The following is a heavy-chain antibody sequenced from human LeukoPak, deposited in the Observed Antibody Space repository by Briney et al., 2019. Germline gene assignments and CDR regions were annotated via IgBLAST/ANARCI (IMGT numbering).Heavy chain of an antibody. V-gene: IGHV1-2*02. Sequence: GASVKVSCKASGYTFTGYYMHWVRQAPGQGLEWMGWINPNSGGTNYAQKLQGRVTMTTDTSTSTAYMELRSLRSDDTAVYYCARPYYYDSSGYYRNCYFDYWGQGTLVTVSS. CDR3: ARPYYYDSSGYYRNCYFDY. D-gene: IGHD3-22*01. J-gene: IGHJ4*02. CDR1: GYTFTGYY. CDR2: INPNSGGT.